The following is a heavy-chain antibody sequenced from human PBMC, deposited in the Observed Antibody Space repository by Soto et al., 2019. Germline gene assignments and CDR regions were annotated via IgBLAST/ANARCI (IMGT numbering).Heavy chain of an antibody. Sequence: ASVKVSCKVSGYTLTELSMHWVRQAPGKGLEWMGGFDPEDGETIYAQEFQGRVTMTEDTSTDTAYMELSSLRSEDTAVYYCATALGYSTTFDYWGQGTLVTVSS. D-gene: IGHD5-18*01. CDR1: GYTLTELS. J-gene: IGHJ4*02. V-gene: IGHV1-24*01. CDR3: ATALGYSTTFDY. CDR2: FDPEDGET.